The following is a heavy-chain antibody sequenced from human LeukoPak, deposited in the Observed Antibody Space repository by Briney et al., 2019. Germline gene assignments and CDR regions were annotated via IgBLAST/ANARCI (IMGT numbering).Heavy chain of an antibody. D-gene: IGHD3-9*01. CDR2: INWNGDNT. J-gene: IGHJ4*02. V-gene: IGHV3-20*04. Sequence: GGSLRLSCAASGFTFSNYGMHWVRQAPGKGLEWVSGINWNGDNTDYADSVKGRFTISRDNAKNSLYLQMNSLRAEDTALYYCARGFDGKFDYWGQGTLVTVSP. CDR1: GFTFSNYG. CDR3: ARGFDGKFDY.